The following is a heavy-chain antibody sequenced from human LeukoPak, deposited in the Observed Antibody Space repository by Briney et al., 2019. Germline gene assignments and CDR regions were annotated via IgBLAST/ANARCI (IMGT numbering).Heavy chain of an antibody. CDR2: ISSSSSYI. Sequence: GGSLRLSCAASGFTFSSYSMNWVRQAPGKGLEWVSSISSSSSYIYYADSVKGRFTISRDNAKNSLYLQMNSLRAEDTAVYYCARDGLSVYYYYGMDVWGQGTTVTVSS. J-gene: IGHJ6*02. CDR3: ARDGLSVYYYYGMDV. D-gene: IGHD3-16*02. V-gene: IGHV3-21*01. CDR1: GFTFSSYS.